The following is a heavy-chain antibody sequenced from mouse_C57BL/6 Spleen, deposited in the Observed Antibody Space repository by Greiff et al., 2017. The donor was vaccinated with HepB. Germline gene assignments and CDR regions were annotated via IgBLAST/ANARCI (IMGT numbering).Heavy chain of an antibody. J-gene: IGHJ1*03. V-gene: IGHV5-4*01. CDR1: GFTFSSYA. Sequence: EVKLMESGGGLVKPGGSLKLSCAASGFTFSSYAMSWVRQTPEKRLEWVATISDGGSYTYYPDNVKGRFTISRDNAKNNLYLQMSHLKSEDTAMYYCARERGIYYYGSSRGYFDVWGTGTTVTVSS. CDR3: ARERGIYYYGSSRGYFDV. D-gene: IGHD1-1*01. CDR2: ISDGGSYT.